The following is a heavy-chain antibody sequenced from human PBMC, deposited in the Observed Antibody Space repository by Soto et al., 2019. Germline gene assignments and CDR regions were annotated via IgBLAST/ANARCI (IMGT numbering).Heavy chain of an antibody. D-gene: IGHD4-17*01. CDR1: GGTFSSYA. Sequence: QGQLVQSGAEVKKPGSSVKVSCKASGGTFSSYAISWVRQAPGQGLEWMGGSIPLFGTANYAQKFQGRVTITADKSTSTAYMDLSSLRSEATAVYYCARDPLYGNSVTLGYFDLWGRGTLVTVSS. CDR2: SIPLFGTA. J-gene: IGHJ2*01. V-gene: IGHV1-69*06. CDR3: ARDPLYGNSVTLGYFDL.